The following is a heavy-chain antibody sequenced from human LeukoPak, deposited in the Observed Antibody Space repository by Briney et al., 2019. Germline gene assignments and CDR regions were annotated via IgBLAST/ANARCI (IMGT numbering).Heavy chain of an antibody. Sequence: ASVKVSCKASGYTFTGYYMHWVRQAPGQGLEWMGWITPNSGDTDYAQKFQGRVTMTRDTSITTAYMELSSLRSDDTAMYYCARSPIGLGFFDNWGQGTLVTVSS. CDR3: ARSPIGLGFFDN. CDR2: ITPNSGDT. D-gene: IGHD7-27*01. CDR1: GYTFTGYY. J-gene: IGHJ4*02. V-gene: IGHV1-2*02.